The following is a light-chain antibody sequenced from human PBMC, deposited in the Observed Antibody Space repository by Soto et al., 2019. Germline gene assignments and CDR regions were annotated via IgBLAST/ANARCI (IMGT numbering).Light chain of an antibody. CDR1: QSISSW. CDR3: QQYNSYPLT. V-gene: IGKV1-5*01. J-gene: IGKJ1*01. Sequence: DIQMTQSPSTLSASVGDRVTITCRASQSISSWLAWYQQKPGKAPKLLIYAASTLGYGVPSRFSGSGSSTHFTLTISSLQPDDFATYYCQQYNSYPLTFGQGTKVDIK. CDR2: AAS.